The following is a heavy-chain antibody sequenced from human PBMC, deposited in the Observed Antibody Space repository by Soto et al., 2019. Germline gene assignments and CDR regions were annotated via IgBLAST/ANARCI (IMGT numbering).Heavy chain of an antibody. Sequence: GGSLRLSCAASGFTFSDYYMSWIRQAPGKXLEWVSYISSSGSTIYYADSVKGRFTISRDNAKNSLYLQMNSLRAEDTAVYYCARDPVAAAGTPRYNWFDPWGQGPLVTVSS. CDR1: GFTFSDYY. CDR3: ARDPVAAAGTPRYNWFDP. CDR2: ISSSGSTI. V-gene: IGHV3-11*01. J-gene: IGHJ5*02. D-gene: IGHD6-13*01.